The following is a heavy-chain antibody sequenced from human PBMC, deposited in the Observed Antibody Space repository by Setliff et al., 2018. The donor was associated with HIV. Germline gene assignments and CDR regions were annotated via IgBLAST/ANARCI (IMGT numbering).Heavy chain of an antibody. CDR3: ARVGYDFWSGYYTGAFDI. V-gene: IGHV4-61*09. J-gene: IGHJ3*02. CDR1: GGSISRGNYY. D-gene: IGHD3-3*01. CDR2: IYASGST. Sequence: SSETLSLTCTVSGGSISRGNYYWNWIRQPAGKGLEWIGHIYASGSTNYNPPLKSRVTISVDTSKNQFSLKLSSVTAADTAVYYCARVGYDFWSGYYTGAFDIWGQGTMVTVSS.